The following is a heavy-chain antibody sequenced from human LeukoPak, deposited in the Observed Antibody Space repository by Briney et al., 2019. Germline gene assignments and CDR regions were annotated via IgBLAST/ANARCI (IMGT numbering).Heavy chain of an antibody. CDR3: AKGRFGQLLSWYFDL. CDR2: ITWNSDAV. Sequence: TGGSLRLSCVASGFTFGDYAMHWVRQAPGKGLEWVSTITWNSDAVDYADSVKGRFTISRDNAKNSLYLQMNSLSIEDTALYYCAKGRFGQLLSWYFDLWGRGTLVTVSS. V-gene: IGHV3-9*01. CDR1: GFTFGDYA. J-gene: IGHJ2*01. D-gene: IGHD3-10*01.